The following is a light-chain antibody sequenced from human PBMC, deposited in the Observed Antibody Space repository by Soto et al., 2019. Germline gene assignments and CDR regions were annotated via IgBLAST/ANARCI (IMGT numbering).Light chain of an antibody. J-gene: IGKJ4*01. V-gene: IGKV4-1*01. Sequence: DIVMTQSPDSLAVSLGERATINCKSSQSVLYSSNNKNYLAWYQQKPGQPPKLLFYWASARESGVPDRFTGSGSGTDFTLTISSLQAEDVAVYYGQQYYTTPLTCGGGTKVEIK. CDR2: WAS. CDR3: QQYYTTPLT. CDR1: QSVLYSSNNKNY.